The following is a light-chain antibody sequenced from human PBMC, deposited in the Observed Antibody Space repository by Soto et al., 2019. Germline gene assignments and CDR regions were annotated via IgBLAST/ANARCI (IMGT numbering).Light chain of an antibody. CDR2: GAS. J-gene: IGKJ2*01. Sequence: EIVITQSPATLSVSPGERATLSCRASQSVSSNLAWYQQKPGQATRLLIYGASTRATGIPARFSGSGSGTEFTLTISSLQSEDFAVYYCQQYNNWPYTFGQGTKLEIK. CDR3: QQYNNWPYT. CDR1: QSVSSN. V-gene: IGKV3-15*01.